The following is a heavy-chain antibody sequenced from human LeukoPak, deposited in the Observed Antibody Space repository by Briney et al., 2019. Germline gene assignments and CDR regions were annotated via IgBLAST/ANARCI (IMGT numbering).Heavy chain of an antibody. J-gene: IGHJ5*02. V-gene: IGHV3-23*01. CDR2: VSGSDGST. Sequence: HGGSLRLSCAASGFTFSSYAMSWVRQAPGNGLEWVSAVSGSDGSTYYADSVKGRFTICRDNSKNTLYLQMNSLRAEDTAVYYCAKDRRDWNDEPRGEVGWFDPWGQGTLVTVSS. D-gene: IGHD1-1*01. CDR1: GFTFSSYA. CDR3: AKDRRDWNDEPRGEVGWFDP.